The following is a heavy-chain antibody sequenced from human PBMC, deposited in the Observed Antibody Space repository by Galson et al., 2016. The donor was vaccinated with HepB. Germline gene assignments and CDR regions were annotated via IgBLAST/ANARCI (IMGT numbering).Heavy chain of an antibody. D-gene: IGHD2/OR15-2a*01. J-gene: IGHJ4*02. CDR3: ARLSRGGTPQYSFDY. Sequence: SETLSLTCTVTGYSLTNGYYWAWIRQPPGKGLEWIAHVYQTGDTYFNPSLKSRVTMSVDTSRNHFSLDLRSVTAADTAIYYCARLSRGGTPQYSFDYWGLGTLVTVSS. CDR2: VYQTGDT. V-gene: IGHV4-38-2*02. CDR1: GYSLTNGYY.